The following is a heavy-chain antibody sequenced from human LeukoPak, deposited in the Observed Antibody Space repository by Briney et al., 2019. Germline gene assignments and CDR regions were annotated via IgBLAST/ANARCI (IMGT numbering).Heavy chain of an antibody. V-gene: IGHV5-51*01. CDR1: GYSFTSYW. CDR3: ARRHYDILTGYPFDY. D-gene: IGHD3-9*01. Sequence: GESLKISCKGSGYSFTSYWIGWVRQMPGKGLAWMGIIYPGDSDTRYSPSFQGQVTISADKSISTAYLQWSSLKASDTAMYYCARRHYDILTGYPFDYWGQGTLVTVSS. J-gene: IGHJ4*02. CDR2: IYPGDSDT.